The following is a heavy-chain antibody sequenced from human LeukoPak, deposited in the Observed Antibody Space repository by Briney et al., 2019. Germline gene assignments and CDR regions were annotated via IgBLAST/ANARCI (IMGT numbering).Heavy chain of an antibody. CDR2: TYYMSRWYG. D-gene: IGHD6-19*01. J-gene: IGHJ4*02. Sequence: SQTLSLTCAISGDSVSSNMASWNWIRQSPSRGLEWLGSTYYMSRWYGYYALSVKSRITIDADTSKKQFSLQLTSVTPEDTAIYYCARDRPNSSGWTPFDYWGQGGLVTVSS. CDR3: ARDRPNSSGWTPFDY. V-gene: IGHV6-1*01. CDR1: GDSVSSNMAS.